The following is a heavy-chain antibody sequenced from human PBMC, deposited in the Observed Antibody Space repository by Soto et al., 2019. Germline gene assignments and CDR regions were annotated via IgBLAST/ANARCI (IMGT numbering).Heavy chain of an antibody. CDR1: GGSIGTYF. CDR2: VDYRGST. V-gene: IGHV4-59*01. J-gene: IGHJ6*02. Sequence: QVQLQESGPGLVKPSETLSLTCSVSGGSIGTYFWSWIRQPPGKGLEWIGYVDYRGSTDYTSSLKSRVTISEDTSKDEISLELTSVTAADTAVYYCAGSYCGSQYGGGKYYYYGMDVWGHGTTVIVSS. D-gene: IGHD1-26*01. CDR3: AGSYCGSQYGGGKYYYYGMDV.